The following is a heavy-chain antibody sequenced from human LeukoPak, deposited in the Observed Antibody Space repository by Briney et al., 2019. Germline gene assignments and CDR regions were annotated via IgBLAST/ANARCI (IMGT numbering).Heavy chain of an antibody. V-gene: IGHV1-18*01. Sequence: GASVTVSFKASGYTFTNYGISWVRQAPGQGREGMGWISAYNGNKDSAQKLQGRVTITTDTSTSTAYMDLRSLRSDDTAVYYCARDHRGAQDYWGQGTLVTVSS. D-gene: IGHD1-26*01. CDR2: ISAYNGNK. J-gene: IGHJ4*02. CDR1: GYTFTNYG. CDR3: ARDHRGAQDY.